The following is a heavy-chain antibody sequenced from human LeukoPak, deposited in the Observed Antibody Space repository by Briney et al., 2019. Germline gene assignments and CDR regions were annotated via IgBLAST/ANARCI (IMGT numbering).Heavy chain of an antibody. CDR2: IRFDGNNK. Sequence: GGSLRLSCAASGFTFRNYGMHWVRQTPGKGLEWVAVIRFDGNNKFYADSVKGRFTISRDSSNNTLFLEMSSLRVEDSAVYYCARKRRFGNYYYYGMDVWGQGTTVTISS. V-gene: IGHV3-33*01. CDR1: GFTFRNYG. CDR3: ARKRRFGNYYYYGMDV. J-gene: IGHJ6*02. D-gene: IGHD3-3*01.